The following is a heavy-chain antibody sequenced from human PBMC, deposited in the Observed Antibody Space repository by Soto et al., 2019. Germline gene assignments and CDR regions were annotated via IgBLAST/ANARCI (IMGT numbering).Heavy chain of an antibody. J-gene: IGHJ3*02. Sequence: QVQLVQSGAEVKKPGSSVKVSCKASGGTFSSYTISWVRQAPGQGLEWMGRIIPILGIANYAQKFQGRVTITADKSTSTAYMELSSLRSEDTAVYYCARDQDGDYVLGAFDIWGQGTMVTVSS. V-gene: IGHV1-69*08. CDR2: IIPILGIA. CDR1: GGTFSSYT. D-gene: IGHD4-17*01. CDR3: ARDQDGDYVLGAFDI.